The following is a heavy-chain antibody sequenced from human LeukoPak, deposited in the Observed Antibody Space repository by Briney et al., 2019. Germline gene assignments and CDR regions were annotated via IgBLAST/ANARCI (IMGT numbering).Heavy chain of an antibody. D-gene: IGHD3-22*01. CDR1: GGSITNYY. J-gene: IGHJ4*02. V-gene: IGHV4-59*01. Sequence: SETLSLTCTVSGGSITNYYWSWIRQPPGKGLEYIGFIYHSGSTNYNPSLKSRVTMSVDKSKNQCSLRLSSVTAADTAIYFCARSTQDRSTSFDYWGQGTLVTVSS. CDR3: ARSTQDRSTSFDY. CDR2: IYHSGST.